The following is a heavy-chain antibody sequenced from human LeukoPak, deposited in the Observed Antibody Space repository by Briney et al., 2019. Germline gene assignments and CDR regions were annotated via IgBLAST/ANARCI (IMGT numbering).Heavy chain of an antibody. CDR3: ARGERWLQFGYYYYGMDV. J-gene: IGHJ6*02. CDR1: GGSISSYY. D-gene: IGHD5-24*01. V-gene: IGHV4-59*01. CDR2: IYYSGST. Sequence: SETLSLTCTVSGGSISSYYWSWIRRPPGKGLEWIGYIYYSGSTNYNPSLKSRVTISVDTSKNQFSLKLSSVTAADTAVYYCARGERWLQFGYYYYGMDVWGQGTTVTVSS.